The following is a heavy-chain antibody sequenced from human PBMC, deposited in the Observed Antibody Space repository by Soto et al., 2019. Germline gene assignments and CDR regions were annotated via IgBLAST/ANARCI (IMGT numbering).Heavy chain of an antibody. D-gene: IGHD1-7*01. Sequence: QVQLVQSGGGVKKAGASVKVSCKASGYTFTTSGVSWVRQAPGQGLEWMGWVSGYNGNTKYVENFQDRVTMTTDTSTSTAYLELRSLRTDDTAVYYCARAGELPYYYYGMDVWGQGTTVIVSS. V-gene: IGHV1-18*01. CDR1: GYTFTTSG. CDR2: VSGYNGNT. J-gene: IGHJ6*02. CDR3: ARAGELPYYYYGMDV.